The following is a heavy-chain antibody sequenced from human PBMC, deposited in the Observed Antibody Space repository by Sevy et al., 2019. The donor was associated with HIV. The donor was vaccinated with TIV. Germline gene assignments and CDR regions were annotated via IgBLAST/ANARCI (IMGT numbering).Heavy chain of an antibody. J-gene: IGHJ5*02. CDR1: GFTFSSYA. CDR3: ARVVGYSSSWDEGWFDP. CDR2: ISYDGSNK. D-gene: IGHD6-13*01. V-gene: IGHV3-30*04. Sequence: GGSLRLSCAASGFTFSSYAMHWVRQAPGKGLEWVAVISYDGSNKYYADSVKGPFTISRDNSKNTLYLQMNSLRAEDTAVYYCARVVGYSSSWDEGWFDPWGQGTLVTVSS.